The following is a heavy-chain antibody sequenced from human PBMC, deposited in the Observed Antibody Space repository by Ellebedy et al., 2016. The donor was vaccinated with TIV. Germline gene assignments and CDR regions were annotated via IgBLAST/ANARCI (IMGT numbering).Heavy chain of an antibody. CDR1: GVSITSHF. Sequence: SETLSLTCAVSGVSITSHFWTWIRQPAGGGLEWIGRLHPSGTPNYNPSLKSRVIMSRDTSKDQFSLKLSSVTAADTAVYYCASHGPQWFDAFDLWGQGTLVTVSS. CDR3: ASHGPQWFDAFDL. CDR2: LHPSGTP. J-gene: IGHJ3*01. D-gene: IGHD3-22*01. V-gene: IGHV4-4*07.